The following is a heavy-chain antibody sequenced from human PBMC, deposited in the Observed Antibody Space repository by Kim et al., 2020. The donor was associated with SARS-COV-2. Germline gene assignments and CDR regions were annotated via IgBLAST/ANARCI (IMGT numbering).Heavy chain of an antibody. D-gene: IGHD2-15*01. CDR3: AKGHRCSGGSCYAGYFDY. J-gene: IGHJ4*02. V-gene: IGHV3-23*01. Sequence: KGRFTISRDNSKNTLYLQMNSLRAEDTAVYYCAKGHRCSGGSCYAGYFDYWGQGTLVTVSS.